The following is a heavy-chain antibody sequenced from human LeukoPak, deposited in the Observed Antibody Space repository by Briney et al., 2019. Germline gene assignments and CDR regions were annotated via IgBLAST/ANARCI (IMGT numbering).Heavy chain of an antibody. J-gene: IGHJ3*02. V-gene: IGHV1-8*01. CDR1: GYTFTSYD. D-gene: IGHD6-19*01. CDR3: ARLHSSGWYGGDAFDI. Sequence: GASVKVSCKASGYTFTSYDINWVRQATGQGLEWMGWMNPNSGNTGYAQKFQGRVTVTRNTSISTAYMELSSLRSEDTAVYYCARLHSSGWYGGDAFDIWGQGTMVTVSS. CDR2: MNPNSGNT.